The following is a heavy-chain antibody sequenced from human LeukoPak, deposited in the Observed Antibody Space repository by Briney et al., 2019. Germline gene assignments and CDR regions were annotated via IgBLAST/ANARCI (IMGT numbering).Heavy chain of an antibody. J-gene: IGHJ4*02. CDR2: ISAYNGDT. Sequence: ASVNVSCKASGYTFTDYGISWVRQAPGQGLEWMGWISAYNGDTRYAQKLQGRFTMTTDTSTSTAYMELRSLRSDDTAVHYCARDLGTYGSSSIFFDYWGQGTLVTVSS. CDR3: ARDLGTYGSSSIFFDY. V-gene: IGHV1-18*01. CDR1: GYTFTDYG. D-gene: IGHD6-6*01.